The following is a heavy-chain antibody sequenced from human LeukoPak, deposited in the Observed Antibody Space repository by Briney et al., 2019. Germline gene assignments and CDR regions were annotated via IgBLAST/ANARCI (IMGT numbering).Heavy chain of an antibody. J-gene: IGHJ4*02. CDR3: AKDIPIAGIVGATSAMFDY. Sequence: GGSLRLSCAASGFTFNNYVMSWVRQAPGKGLEWVSAISGSGGITYYADSVKGRFTIYRDNSKNTLYLQMNSLRAEDTAVYYCAKDIPIAGIVGATSAMFDYWGQGTLVTVSS. V-gene: IGHV3-23*01. CDR2: ISGSGGIT. D-gene: IGHD1-26*01. CDR1: GFTFNNYV.